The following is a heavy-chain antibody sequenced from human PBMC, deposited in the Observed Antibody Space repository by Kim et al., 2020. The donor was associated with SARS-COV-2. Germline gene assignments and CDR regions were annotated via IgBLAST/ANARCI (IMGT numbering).Heavy chain of an antibody. CDR3: ARRDTTMDNPSDY. D-gene: IGHD5-18*01. CDR1: GYTFTNYW. J-gene: IGHJ4*02. CDR2: IYPGDSAT. Sequence: GESLKISCKASGYTFTNYWIGWVRQMPGKGLEWMGIIYPGDSATRYSPSFQGQVTMSADKSISTAYLQWRSLKASDTAVYYCARRDTTMDNPSDYWGQGTLVTVSS. V-gene: IGHV5-51*01.